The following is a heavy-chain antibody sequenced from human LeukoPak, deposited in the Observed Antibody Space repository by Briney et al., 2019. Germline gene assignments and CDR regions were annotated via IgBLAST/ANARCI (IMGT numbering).Heavy chain of an antibody. CDR1: GFTFSGSA. Sequence: PGGSLRLSCAASGFTFSGSAMHWVRQASGKGLEWVGRIRSKANSYATAYAASVKGRFTISRDNSKNTLYLQMNSLRAEDTAVYYCARDRGPYYDILTGYYTPGWFDPWGQGTLVTVSS. CDR3: ARDRGPYYDILTGYYTPGWFDP. V-gene: IGHV3-73*01. D-gene: IGHD3-9*01. J-gene: IGHJ5*02. CDR2: IRSKANSYAT.